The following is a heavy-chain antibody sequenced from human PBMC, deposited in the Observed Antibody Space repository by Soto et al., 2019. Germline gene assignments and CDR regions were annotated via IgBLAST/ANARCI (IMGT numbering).Heavy chain of an antibody. D-gene: IGHD3-3*01. J-gene: IGHJ6*02. V-gene: IGHV1-3*01. CDR2: INAGNGNT. CDR1: GYTFTSYA. CDR3: ARAHYDFWSGYLGWYYYYGMDV. Sequence: ASVKVSRKASGYTFTSYAMHWVRQAPGQRLEWMGWINAGNGNTKYSQKFQGRVTITRDTSASTAYMELSSLRSEDTAVYYCARAHYDFWSGYLGWYYYYGMDVWGQGTTVTAP.